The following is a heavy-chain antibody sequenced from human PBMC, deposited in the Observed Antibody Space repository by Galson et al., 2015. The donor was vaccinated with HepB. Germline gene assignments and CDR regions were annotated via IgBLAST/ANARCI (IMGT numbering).Heavy chain of an antibody. V-gene: IGHV3-74*01. D-gene: IGHD5-12*01. Sequence: SLRLSCAVSGFTVNRYWMHWVRQAPGKGLVWVARINSDGSGTAYADFVRGRITISRDNARKRLYLQMNGLKVEDTAVYYCARDPGGGGYDLDYWGQGTQVSVSS. CDR2: INSDGSGT. J-gene: IGHJ4*02. CDR1: GFTVNRYW. CDR3: ARDPGGGGYDLDY.